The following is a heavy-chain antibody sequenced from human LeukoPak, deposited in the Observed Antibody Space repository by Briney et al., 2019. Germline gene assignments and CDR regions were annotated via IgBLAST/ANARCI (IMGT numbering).Heavy chain of an antibody. V-gene: IGHV4-59*01. CDR1: GGSISSYY. Sequence: SEPLSLTCTVSGGSISSYYWSWIQQPPGKGLEWIGYIYYSGSTNYNPSLKSRVTISVDTSKNQFSLKLSSVTAADTAVYYCARDNRYGGNFGVVDYWGQGTLVTVSS. D-gene: IGHD4-23*01. CDR3: ARDNRYGGNFGVVDY. J-gene: IGHJ4*02. CDR2: IYYSGST.